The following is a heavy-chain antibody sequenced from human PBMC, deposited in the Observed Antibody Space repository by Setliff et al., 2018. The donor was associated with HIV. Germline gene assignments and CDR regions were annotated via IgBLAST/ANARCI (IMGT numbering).Heavy chain of an antibody. V-gene: IGHV5-51*01. CDR1: GYSFTSYL. J-gene: IGHJ4*02. CDR3: ARHPVAGTPYYFDS. D-gene: IGHD6-19*01. Sequence: GESLKISCKGFGYSFTSYLIAWVRLMPGKGLEWMGIVYPGDSDVRYSPSFQGHVSISVDKSITTAYLQWSSLQASDTAIYYCARHPVAGTPYYFDSWGQGTLVTVS. CDR2: VYPGDSDV.